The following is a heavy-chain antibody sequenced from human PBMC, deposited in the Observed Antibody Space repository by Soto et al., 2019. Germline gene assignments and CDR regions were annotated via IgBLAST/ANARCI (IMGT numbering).Heavy chain of an antibody. V-gene: IGHV3-23*01. CDR2: IYGNGRST. CDR3: AKDFTPDPRWDIDY. Sequence: EVQLLESGGGLVQPAGSLRLSCAASGFTFSIYTMSWFRQAPGKGLEWVSSIYGNGRSTFYSASVKGRFTISRDNSGNTVYLQMSSLRAEDTAIYYCAKDFTPDPRWDIDYWGQGSLVTVSS. D-gene: IGHD1-26*01. CDR1: GFTFSIYT. J-gene: IGHJ4*02.